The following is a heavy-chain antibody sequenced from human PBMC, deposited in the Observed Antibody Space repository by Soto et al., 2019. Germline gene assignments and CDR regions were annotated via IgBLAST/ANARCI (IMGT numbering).Heavy chain of an antibody. J-gene: IGHJ6*02. V-gene: IGHV1-69*12. Sequence: QVQLVQSGAEVKKPGSSVKVSCKASGGTFSSYAISWVRQAPGQGLEWMGGIIPIFGTANYAQKFQGRVTLTADDSTRTAYMELSSLRSEDTAVYYCARILDLSSGMDVWGQGTTVTVSS. D-gene: IGHD1-26*01. CDR1: GGTFSSYA. CDR2: IIPIFGTA. CDR3: ARILDLSSGMDV.